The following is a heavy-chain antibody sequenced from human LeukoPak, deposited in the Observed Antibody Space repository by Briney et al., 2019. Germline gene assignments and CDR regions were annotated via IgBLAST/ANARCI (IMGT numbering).Heavy chain of an antibody. CDR2: MYYSGST. CDR3: ARDITGSFDY. V-gene: IGHV4-59*12. CDR1: GGSISSYY. Sequence: SETLSLTCTVSGGSISSYYWSWIRQPPGKGLEWIGYMYYSGSTNYNPSLKSRVTISVDMSKNQVSLKLSSVTAADTAVYYCARDITGSFDYWGQGNLVTVSS. D-gene: IGHD1-14*01. J-gene: IGHJ4*02.